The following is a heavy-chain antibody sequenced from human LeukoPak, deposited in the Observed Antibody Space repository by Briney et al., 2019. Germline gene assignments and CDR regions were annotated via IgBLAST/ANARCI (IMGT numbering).Heavy chain of an antibody. J-gene: IGHJ3*02. CDR2: IYTSGST. CDR3: AKTYYDFWSGYQEDAFDI. Sequence: PSETLSLTCTVSGGSISSYYWSWIRQPAGKGLEWIGRIYTSGSTNYNPSLKSRVTMSVDTSKNQFSLKLSSVTAADTAVYYCAKTYYDFWSGYQEDAFDIWGQGTMVTVSS. V-gene: IGHV4-4*07. D-gene: IGHD3-3*01. CDR1: GGSISSYY.